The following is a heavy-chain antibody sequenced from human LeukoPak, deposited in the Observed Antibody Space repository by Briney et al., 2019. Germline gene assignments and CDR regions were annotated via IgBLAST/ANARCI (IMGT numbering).Heavy chain of an antibody. V-gene: IGHV3-15*01. CDR2: IKSKGDGETT. D-gene: IGHD3-10*01. CDR1: GFTFTNAW. CDR3: TTDLGLTMIRGVIVS. Sequence: GGSLRLSCEASGFTFTNAWMNWVRPAPGKGLAWVGRIKSKGDGETTDYAAPVKGRFTMSRDDSKATLYLQMNYLEAEDTAVYYCTTDLGLTMIRGVIVSWGQGALVTVSS. J-gene: IGHJ4*02.